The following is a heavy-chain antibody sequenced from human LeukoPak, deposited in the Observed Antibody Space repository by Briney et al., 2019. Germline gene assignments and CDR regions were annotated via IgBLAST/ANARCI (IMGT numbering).Heavy chain of an antibody. V-gene: IGHV3-23*01. D-gene: IGHD3-16*02. CDR1: GFTFSSYA. CDR3: AKGGPSLRAYYYCGMDV. Sequence: GGSLRLSCAASGFTFSSYAMSWVRQAPGKGLEWVSAISGSGGSTYYADSVKGRFTISRDNSKNTLYLQMNSLRAEDTAVYYCAKGGPSLRAYYYCGMDVWGQGTTVTVSS. CDR2: ISGSGGST. J-gene: IGHJ6*02.